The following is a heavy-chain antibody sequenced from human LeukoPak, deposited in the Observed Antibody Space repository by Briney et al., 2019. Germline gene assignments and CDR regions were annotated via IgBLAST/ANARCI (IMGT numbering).Heavy chain of an antibody. CDR1: GGSISSYY. V-gene: IGHV4-59*01. D-gene: IGHD6-13*01. CDR3: ARLAQQLGVYYYYYGMDV. CDR2: IHYSGST. J-gene: IGHJ6*02. Sequence: SETLSLTCTVSGGSISSYYWNWIRQPPGKGLEWIGYIHYSGSTNYIPSLKSRVTISVDPSKNQFSLKLSSVTAADTAVYYCARLAQQLGVYYYYYGMDVWGQGTTVTVSS.